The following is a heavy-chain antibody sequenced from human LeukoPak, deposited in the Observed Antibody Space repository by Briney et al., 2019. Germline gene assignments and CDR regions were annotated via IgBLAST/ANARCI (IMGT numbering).Heavy chain of an antibody. CDR2: IYYSGST. V-gene: IGHV4-59*01. Sequence: SETLSLTCTVSGDSISSYYWSWIRQPPGKGLEWIGYIYYSGSTNYNPSLKSRVTISVDTSKNQFSLKLSSVTAADTAVYYCASTSKGHPYGDSNWFDPWGQGTLVTVSS. CDR1: GDSISSYY. CDR3: ASTSKGHPYGDSNWFDP. J-gene: IGHJ5*02. D-gene: IGHD4-17*01.